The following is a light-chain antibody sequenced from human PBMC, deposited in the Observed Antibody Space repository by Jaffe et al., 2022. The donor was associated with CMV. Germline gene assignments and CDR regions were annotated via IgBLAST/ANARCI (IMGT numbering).Light chain of an antibody. CDR2: WAS. J-gene: IGKJ2*01. CDR3: QQYYTTPNT. V-gene: IGKV4-1*01. CDR1: QSILYSSNNKNH. Sequence: DIVMTQSPDSLAVSLGERATINCKSSQSILYSSNNKNHLAWYQQNPGQPPKLLFFWASTRVAGVPDRFSGSGSGTDFTLTISSLQAEDVAVYYCQQYYTTPNTFGQGTKLEIK.